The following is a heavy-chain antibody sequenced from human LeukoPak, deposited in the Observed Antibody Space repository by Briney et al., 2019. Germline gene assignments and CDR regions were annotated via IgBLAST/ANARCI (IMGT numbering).Heavy chain of an antibody. CDR3: ARGRGGSYHY. J-gene: IGHJ4*02. CDR2: INTDGSTT. CDR1: GFTFSNDW. Sequence: TGGSLTLSCAASGFTFSNDWMHWVRHAPGKGLVWVSRINTDGSTTTYADSVKGRFTISRDNAKNTLYLQMNSLRVEDTAVYYCARGRGGSYHYWGQGTLVTVSS. V-gene: IGHV3-74*01. D-gene: IGHD1-26*01.